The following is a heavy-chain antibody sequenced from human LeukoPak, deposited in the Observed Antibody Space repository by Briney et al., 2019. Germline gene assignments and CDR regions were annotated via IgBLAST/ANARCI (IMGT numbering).Heavy chain of an antibody. CDR1: GFTFSSYG. Sequence: GGSLRLSCAASGFTFSSYGMLWVRQAPGKGLEWVAFLWYDATKEFYADSVKGRFTVSRDTSKNTLYLQMNSLRVDDTAIYYCAKSRGYSSAWDDALDIWGQGTKVIVSS. J-gene: IGHJ3*02. V-gene: IGHV3-30*02. D-gene: IGHD6-25*01. CDR3: AKSRGYSSAWDDALDI. CDR2: LWYDATKE.